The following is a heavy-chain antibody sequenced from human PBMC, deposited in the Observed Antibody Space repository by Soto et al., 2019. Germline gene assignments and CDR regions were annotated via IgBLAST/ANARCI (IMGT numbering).Heavy chain of an antibody. CDR1: GYTFTSYG. V-gene: IGHV1-18*01. D-gene: IGHD1-26*01. CDR2: ISAYNGNT. J-gene: IGHJ4*02. CDR3: ARDEGGSYYFDYFDY. Sequence: ASVKVSCKASGYTFTSYGISWVRQAPGQGLEWMGWISAYNGNTNYAQKLQGRVTMTTDTSTSTAYMELRSLRSDDTAVYYCARDEGGSYYFDYFDYWGQGTLVTASS.